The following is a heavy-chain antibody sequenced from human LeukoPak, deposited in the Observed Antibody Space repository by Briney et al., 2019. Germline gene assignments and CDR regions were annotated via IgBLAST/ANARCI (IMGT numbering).Heavy chain of an antibody. D-gene: IGHD3-9*01. J-gene: IGHJ4*02. V-gene: IGHV3-74*01. CDR1: GFTFSSYW. CDR2: INSDGSST. Sequence: GGSLRLSCAASGFTFSSYWMHWVRQAPGKGLVWVSRINSDGSSTSYADSVKGRFTISRDNAKNTLYLQMNSLRAEDTAVYYCATHSRAGYPQPFDYWGQGTLVTVSS. CDR3: ATHSRAGYPQPFDY.